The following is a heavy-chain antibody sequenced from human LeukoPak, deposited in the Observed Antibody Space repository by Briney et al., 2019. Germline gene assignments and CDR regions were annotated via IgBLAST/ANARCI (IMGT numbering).Heavy chain of an antibody. J-gene: IGHJ4*02. D-gene: IGHD1-26*01. CDR2: INHSGST. Sequence: KSSETLSLTCAVYGGSFSGYYWGWIRQPPGKGLEWIGEINHSGSTNYNPSLKSRVTISVDTSKNQFSLKLSSVTAADTAVYYCASDTGATTVYFDYWGQGTLVTVSS. CDR1: GGSFSGYY. V-gene: IGHV4-34*01. CDR3: ASDTGATTVYFDY.